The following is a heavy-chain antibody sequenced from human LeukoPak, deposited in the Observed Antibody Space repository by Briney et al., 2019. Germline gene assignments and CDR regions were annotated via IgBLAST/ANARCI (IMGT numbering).Heavy chain of an antibody. CDR3: ANEYGSVTYSRY. Sequence: GGSLRLSCAASGFTFSSYAMSWVRQAPGKGLEWVAVISDSGDTTHYVHPVKGRFTISRDNSKKTLFLQMNSLRADDTAVYYCANEYGSVTYSRYWGQGTLVTVSS. CDR2: ISDSGDTT. V-gene: IGHV3-23*01. CDR1: GFTFSSYA. J-gene: IGHJ4*02. D-gene: IGHD3-10*01.